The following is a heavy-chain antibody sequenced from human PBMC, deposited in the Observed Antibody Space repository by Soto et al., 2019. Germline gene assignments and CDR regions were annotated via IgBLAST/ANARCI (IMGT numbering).Heavy chain of an antibody. CDR3: ADAVTTFSEADYYGMDV. J-gene: IGHJ6*02. D-gene: IGHD4-4*01. CDR1: GFTFSSYA. V-gene: IGHV3-30-3*01. CDR2: ISYDGSNK. Sequence: VGSLRLSCAASGFTFSSYAMHWVRQAPGKGLEWVAVISYDGSNKYYADSVKGRFTISRDNSKNTLYLQMNSLRAEDTAVYYCADAVTTFSEADYYGMDVWGQGTTVTVSS.